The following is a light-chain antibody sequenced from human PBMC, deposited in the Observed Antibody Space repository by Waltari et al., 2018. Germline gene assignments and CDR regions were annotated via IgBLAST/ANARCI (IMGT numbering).Light chain of an antibody. J-gene: IGKJ1*01. Sequence: EILMTQSPATLSLSPGERATLSCRASQSIGTHLAWYQQKLGQAPRPLMFAASTRAPGIPARFSGSGSGTDFTLTINGLQSEDFALYYCQQYDDWPPWTFGQGTKVEIK. CDR2: AAS. V-gene: IGKV3-15*01. CDR1: QSIGTH. CDR3: QQYDDWPPWT.